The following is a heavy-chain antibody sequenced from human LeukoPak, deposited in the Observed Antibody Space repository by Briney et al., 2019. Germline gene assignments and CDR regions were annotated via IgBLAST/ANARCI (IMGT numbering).Heavy chain of an antibody. V-gene: IGHV3-23*01. D-gene: IGHD5-12*01. J-gene: IGHJ4*02. CDR3: AKDLEESANDWGDSSGY. CDR1: GFTFSSYP. Sequence: PGGSLKLSCAASGFTFSSYPMTWVRQVPGKGLEWVSAISGGGGTTYYADSVKGRFTVSRDNSKNTVYLQMNSLRAEDTAVYYCAKDLEESANDWGDSSGYWGQGTLVTVSS. CDR2: ISGGGGTT.